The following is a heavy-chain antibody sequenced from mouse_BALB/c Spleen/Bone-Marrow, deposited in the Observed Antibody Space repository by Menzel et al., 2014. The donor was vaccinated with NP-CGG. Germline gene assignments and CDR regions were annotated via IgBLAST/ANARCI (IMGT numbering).Heavy chain of an antibody. Sequence: VQLQQSGAELVKPGASVKMSCKASGYTFTTYWMHWVKQRPGKGLEWIGYINPSTGYTDYNQKFKDKATLTADKSSSTAYMQLSSLTSEDSAVYFCARGRFAYWGQGTLVTVSA. CDR3: ARGRFAY. CDR2: INPSTGYT. CDR1: GYTFTTYW. V-gene: IGHV1-7*01. J-gene: IGHJ3*01.